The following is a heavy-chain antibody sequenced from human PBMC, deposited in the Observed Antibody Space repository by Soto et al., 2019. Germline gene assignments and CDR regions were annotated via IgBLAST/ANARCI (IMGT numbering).Heavy chain of an antibody. Sequence: GASVKVSCKASGYTFTSYGISWVRQAPGQGLEWMGWISAYNGNTNYAQELQGGVTMTTDTSTSTAYMELSSRRSDVTAVIDCAKAGYDILTGPNGMDVWGQGTAVTVSS. CDR3: AKAGYDILTGPNGMDV. CDR2: ISAYNGNT. D-gene: IGHD3-9*01. CDR1: GYTFTSYG. J-gene: IGHJ6*02. V-gene: IGHV1-18*01.